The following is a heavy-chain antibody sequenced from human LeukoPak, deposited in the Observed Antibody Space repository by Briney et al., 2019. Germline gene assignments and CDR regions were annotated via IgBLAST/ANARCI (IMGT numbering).Heavy chain of an antibody. J-gene: IGHJ5*02. V-gene: IGHV1-69*05. CDR1: RGTFSSYG. CDR3: ARGRFSTSCYWFDP. D-gene: IGHD2-2*01. CDR2: VIAIFGRV. Sequence: SVKVSCKASRGTFSSYGISWVRQAPGQGLEWMGGVIAIFGRVKYGQKFQGRATITTDESTSTAYMELSSLTSEDTGVYYCARGRFSTSCYWFDPWGQGTLVTVSS.